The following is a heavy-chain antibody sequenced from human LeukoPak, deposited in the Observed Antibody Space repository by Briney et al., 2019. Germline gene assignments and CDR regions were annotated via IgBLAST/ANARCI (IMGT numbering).Heavy chain of an antibody. D-gene: IGHD5-18*01. V-gene: IGHV3-13*01. J-gene: IGHJ6*02. CDR3: ARVRTAYGMDV. CDR1: GFTFSSYD. CDR2: IGTAGDT. Sequence: TGGSLRLSCAASGFTFSSYDMHWVRQATGKGLEWVSAIGTAGDTYYPGSVKGRFTISRENAKNSLYLQMNSLRAGDTAVYYCARVRTAYGMDVWGQGTTVTVSS.